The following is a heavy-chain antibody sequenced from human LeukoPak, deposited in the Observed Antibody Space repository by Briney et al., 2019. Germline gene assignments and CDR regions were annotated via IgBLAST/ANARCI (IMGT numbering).Heavy chain of an antibody. CDR3: AKYLDGSGFVDY. V-gene: IGHV3-30*18. Sequence: GRSLRLSCAASGFTFSSYGMHWVRQAPGKGLEWVAVISNEGSTKYYVDSVKGRFTISRDNSKNTLYLQMISLRAEDTAVYYCAKYLDGSGFVDYWGQGTLVTVSS. J-gene: IGHJ4*02. CDR2: ISNEGSTK. D-gene: IGHD6-19*01. CDR1: GFTFSSYG.